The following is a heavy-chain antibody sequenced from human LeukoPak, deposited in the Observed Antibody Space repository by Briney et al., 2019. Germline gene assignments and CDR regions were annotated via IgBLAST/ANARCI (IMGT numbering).Heavy chain of an antibody. J-gene: IGHJ4*02. Sequence: SETLSLTCTVSGGSLSSGSYYWSWIRQPAGKGLEWIGRIYTSGSTNYNPSLKSRVTISVDTSKNQFSLKLSSVTAADTAVYYCAREIAAFDYWGQGTLVTVSS. CDR1: GGSLSSGSYY. D-gene: IGHD6-13*01. CDR2: IYTSGST. V-gene: IGHV4-61*02. CDR3: AREIAAFDY.